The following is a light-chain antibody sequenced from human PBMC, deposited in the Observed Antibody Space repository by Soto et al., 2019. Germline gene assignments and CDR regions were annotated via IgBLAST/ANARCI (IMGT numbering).Light chain of an antibody. CDR3: LQPGT. J-gene: IGKJ3*01. V-gene: IGKV1D-17*01. Sequence: NLQMTQSPSAMSASVGDRVTITCRARQGISNYLAWFQQKPGKVPKHLIYSASSLQSGVPSRFSGSGSGTEFTLTISSLQPEDFATYYCLQPGTFGPETKVDIK. CDR2: SAS. CDR1: QGISNY.